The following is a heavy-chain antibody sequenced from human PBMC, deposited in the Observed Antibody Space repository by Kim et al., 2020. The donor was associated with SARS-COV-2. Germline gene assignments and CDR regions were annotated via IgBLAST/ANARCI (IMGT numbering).Heavy chain of an antibody. V-gene: IGHV3-30*07. J-gene: IGHJ4*02. CDR3: ARAIIAAAGTDYFDY. D-gene: IGHD6-13*01. Sequence: DSVKGRFTISRDNSKNTLYLQMNSLRAEDTAVYYCARAIIAAAGTDYFDYWGQGTLVTVSS.